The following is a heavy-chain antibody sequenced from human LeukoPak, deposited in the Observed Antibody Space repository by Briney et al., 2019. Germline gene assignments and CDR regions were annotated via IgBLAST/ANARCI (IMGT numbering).Heavy chain of an antibody. CDR2: IIPILGIA. D-gene: IGHD2/OR15-2a*01. Sequence: EASVKVSCKASVDTFSIYAISWVRHAPGQGREWMGRIIPILGIANYAQKFKGRVTITADKSTSTAYMELSSLRSEDTAVHYCARDSIYVSSPLDPWGQGTLVTVSS. CDR1: VDTFSIYA. V-gene: IGHV1-69*04. CDR3: ARDSIYVSSPLDP. J-gene: IGHJ5*02.